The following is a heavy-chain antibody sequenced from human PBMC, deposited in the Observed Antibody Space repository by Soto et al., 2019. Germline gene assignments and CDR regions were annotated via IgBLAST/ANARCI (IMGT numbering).Heavy chain of an antibody. V-gene: IGHV4-34*01. Sequence: SETLSLTCAVYGGSFSGYYWSWIRQPPGKGLEWIGEINHSGSTNYNPSLKSRVTISVDTSKNQFSLKLSSVTAADTAVYYCARQIVVTQNFDYWGQGTLVTVSS. D-gene: IGHD2-21*01. CDR2: INHSGST. J-gene: IGHJ4*02. CDR1: GGSFSGYY. CDR3: ARQIVVTQNFDY.